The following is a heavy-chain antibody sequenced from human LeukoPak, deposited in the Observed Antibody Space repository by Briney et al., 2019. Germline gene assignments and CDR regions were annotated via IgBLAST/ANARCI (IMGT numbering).Heavy chain of an antibody. J-gene: IGHJ4*02. Sequence: SVKVSCKASGFTFTSSAVQWVRQARGQRLEWIGWIVVGSGNTNYAQKFQERVTITRDMSTSTAYMELSSLRSEDTAVYYCAAPGKYSSSSREFDYWGQGTLVTVSS. CDR3: AAPGKYSSSSREFDY. CDR2: IVVGSGNT. D-gene: IGHD6-6*01. CDR1: GFTFTSSA. V-gene: IGHV1-58*01.